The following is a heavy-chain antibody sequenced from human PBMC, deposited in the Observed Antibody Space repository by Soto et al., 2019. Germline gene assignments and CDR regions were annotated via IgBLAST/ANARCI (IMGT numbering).Heavy chain of an antibody. D-gene: IGHD3-22*01. CDR2: ISYSGST. Sequence: SETLSLTCTVSGGSISSGGYYWGWIRQHPGKGLEWIGYISYSGSTYYNPSLKSRVTISVDTSKNQFSLELSSVTAADTAVYSCARHYYDNSGINWFDPWGQGTLVTVSS. CDR3: ARHYYDNSGINWFDP. V-gene: IGHV4-31*03. CDR1: GGSISSGGYY. J-gene: IGHJ5*02.